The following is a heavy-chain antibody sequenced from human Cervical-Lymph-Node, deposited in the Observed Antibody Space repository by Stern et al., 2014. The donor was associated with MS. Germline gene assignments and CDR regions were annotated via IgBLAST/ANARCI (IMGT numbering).Heavy chain of an antibody. CDR1: GGSISRSTYY. CDR2: IYYSGTT. Sequence: QVQLVQSGPGLVKPSETLSLTCSVSGGSISRSTYYWGWIRQPPGKGLEWIGSIYYSGTTYYNPSPKSRANIDTPPNQFSLRLTSVTAADTAVYYCARHDGWLPHYWSQGTLVTVSS. V-gene: IGHV4-39*01. J-gene: IGHJ4*02. D-gene: IGHD5-12*01. CDR3: ARHDGWLPHY.